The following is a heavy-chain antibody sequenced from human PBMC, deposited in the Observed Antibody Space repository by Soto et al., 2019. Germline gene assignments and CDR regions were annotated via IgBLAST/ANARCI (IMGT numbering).Heavy chain of an antibody. CDR3: ARDGGGGFDP. V-gene: IGHV4-39*02. J-gene: IGHJ5*02. Sequence: QLQLQESGPGLVKPSETLSLICTVSGGPVSSNDHYWGWIRQSPGKGLEWIASIYHSGSTFYNPSLKSRVTISVDTSKNPFAMRLNSVTAADTAVYYCARDGGGGFDPWGQGTLVTVSS. D-gene: IGHD3-16*01. CDR2: IYHSGST. CDR1: GGPVSSNDHY.